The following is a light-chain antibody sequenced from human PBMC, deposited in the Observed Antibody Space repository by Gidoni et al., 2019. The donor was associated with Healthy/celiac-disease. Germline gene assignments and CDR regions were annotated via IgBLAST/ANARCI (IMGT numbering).Light chain of an antibody. V-gene: IGLV3-1*01. CDR2: QDS. J-gene: IGLJ2*01. CDR3: QAWDSSTVV. CDR1: TWGDKY. Sequence: SSELTQPPSVPVPPGQTASITCSGDTWGDKYACWYQQKPGQSPVLVIYQDSKRPSGIPERFSGSNSGNTATLTISGTQAMDEADYYCQAWDSSTVVFGGGTKLTVL.